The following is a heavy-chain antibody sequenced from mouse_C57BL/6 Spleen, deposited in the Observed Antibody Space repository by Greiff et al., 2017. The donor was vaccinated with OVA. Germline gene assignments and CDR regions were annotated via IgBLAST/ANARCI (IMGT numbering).Heavy chain of an antibody. CDR3: ARTPLYYDDDVGYFDV. CDR1: GYSFTGYY. Sequence: VQLQQSGPELVKPGASVKISCKASGYSFTGYYMNWVKQSPEKSLEWIGEINPSTGGTTYNQKFKAKATLTVDKSSSTAYMQLKSLTSEDSAVYYCARTPLYYDDDVGYFDVWGTGTTVTVSS. J-gene: IGHJ1*03. CDR2: INPSTGGT. V-gene: IGHV1-42*01. D-gene: IGHD2-4*01.